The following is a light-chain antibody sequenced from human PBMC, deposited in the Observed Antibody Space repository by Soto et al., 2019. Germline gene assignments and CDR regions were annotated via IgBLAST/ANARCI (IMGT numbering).Light chain of an antibody. Sequence: QSVLTQPPSVSGSPGQSVTISCTGTSTDFVSYNRVSWYQQPPGTAPKLIIYEASNRPLGVPDRSSGPKSGNTASLTISGLQAADEADYYCSLYTSENTYVFGTGTKVTVL. V-gene: IGLV2-18*01. CDR3: SLYTSENTYV. CDR2: EAS. J-gene: IGLJ1*01. CDR1: STDFVSYNR.